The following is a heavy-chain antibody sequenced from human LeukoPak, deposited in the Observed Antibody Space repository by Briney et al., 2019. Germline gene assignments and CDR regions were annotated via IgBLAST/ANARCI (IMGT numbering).Heavy chain of an antibody. J-gene: IGHJ3*02. CDR3: ARQVEMATIDAFDI. D-gene: IGHD5-24*01. CDR1: GGSISSGSYY. V-gene: IGHV4-61*02. Sequence: SETLSLTCTVSGGSISSGSYYWSWIRQPAGKGLEWIGRIYTSGSTNYNPSLRSRVTISVDTSKNQFSLKLSSVTAADTAVYYCARQVEMATIDAFDIWGQGTMVTVSS. CDR2: IYTSGST.